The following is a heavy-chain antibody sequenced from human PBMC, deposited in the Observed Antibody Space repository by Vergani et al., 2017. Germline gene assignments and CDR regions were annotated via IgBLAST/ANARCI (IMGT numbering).Heavy chain of an antibody. CDR3: ATQVAPGTFXFDP. D-gene: IGHD6-13*01. CDR2: INPNSGGT. V-gene: IGHV1-2*06. Sequence: QVQLVQSGAEVKKPGASVKVSCKASGYTFTASSMHWVRQAPGQGLEWMGRINPNSGGTNYAQKFQGRVTMTRDTSISTDFMELSRLEFDDAAVYYCATQVAPGTFXFDPWGQGTLVTVSS. CDR1: GYTFTASS. J-gene: IGHJ5*02.